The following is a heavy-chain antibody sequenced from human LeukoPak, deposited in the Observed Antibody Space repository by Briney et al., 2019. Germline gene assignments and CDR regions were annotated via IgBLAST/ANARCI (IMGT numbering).Heavy chain of an antibody. D-gene: IGHD6-6*01. J-gene: IGHJ4*02. CDR3: ARGGVKAALDY. Sequence: GGSLRLSCAASGFTFSSYWMNWARQAPGKGLEWVASINHNGNVNYYVDSMKGRFTISRDNAKNSLYLQMNSLRAEDTALYYCARGGVKAALDYWGQGTLVTVSS. CDR1: GFTFSSYW. V-gene: IGHV3-7*01. CDR2: INHNGNVN.